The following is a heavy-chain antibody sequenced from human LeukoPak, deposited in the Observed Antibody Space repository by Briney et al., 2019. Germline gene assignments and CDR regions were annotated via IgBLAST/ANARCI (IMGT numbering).Heavy chain of an antibody. CDR2: IHYSEST. CDR3: ARVSAAGMEFHYGMDV. CDR1: GGSISSGGYY. D-gene: IGHD6-13*01. V-gene: IGHV4-61*08. J-gene: IGHJ6*02. Sequence: SETLSLTCTVSGGSISSGGYYWSWMRQPPGKGLEWIGNIHYSESTNFNPSLKSRVAIAVDTSKNQFSLSMRSVTAADTAVYYCARVSAAGMEFHYGMDVWGQGTTVFVSS.